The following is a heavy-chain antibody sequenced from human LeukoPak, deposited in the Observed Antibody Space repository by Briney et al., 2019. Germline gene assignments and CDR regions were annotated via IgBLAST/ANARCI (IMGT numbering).Heavy chain of an antibody. D-gene: IGHD3-22*01. Sequence: GGSLRLSCAASGFSLSSYAMSWVRQAPGKGLEWVSSISGSGGTTYYADSVKGRFTISGDNSKNMLYLQVSSLRAEDTAIYYCAKDRGNYYDTPRFDPWGQGTLVTVSS. CDR2: ISGSGGTT. CDR1: GFSLSSYA. CDR3: AKDRGNYYDTPRFDP. J-gene: IGHJ5*02. V-gene: IGHV3-23*01.